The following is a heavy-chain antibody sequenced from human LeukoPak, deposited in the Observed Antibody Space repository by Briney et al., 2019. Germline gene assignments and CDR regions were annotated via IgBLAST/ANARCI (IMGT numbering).Heavy chain of an antibody. CDR2: IYYSGST. V-gene: IGHV4-30-4*01. J-gene: IGHJ4*02. D-gene: IGHD3-9*01. CDR3: ARHSEGGRLRYFDWLIPPFDY. Sequence: KPSETLSLTCTVSGGSISSGDYYWRWIRQPLGKGLEWIGYIYYSGSTNYNPSLKSRVTISVDTSKNQFSLKLSSVTAADTAVYYCARHSEGGRLRYFDWLIPPFDYWGQGTLVTVSS. CDR1: GGSISSGDYY.